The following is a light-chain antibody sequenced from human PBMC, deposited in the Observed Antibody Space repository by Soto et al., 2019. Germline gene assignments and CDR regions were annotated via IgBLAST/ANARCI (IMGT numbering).Light chain of an antibody. CDR1: QPVNTF. J-gene: IGKJ2*03. CDR2: DAS. Sequence: IHLTQSPSTVSAFVGDSVTFSCRASQPVNTFLAWYQQKPGGAPKAVIFDASSSRSGVPSRFSGSGFGTEFTLSITSLQPDDFATYYCQQYKNYSYSFGQGTKLEIK. V-gene: IGKV1-5*01. CDR3: QQYKNYSYS.